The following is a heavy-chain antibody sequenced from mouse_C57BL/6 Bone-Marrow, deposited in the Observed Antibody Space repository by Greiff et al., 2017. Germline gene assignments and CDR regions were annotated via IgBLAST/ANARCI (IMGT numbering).Heavy chain of an antibody. CDR3: VSSYYYGSSYWFAY. V-gene: IGHV1-69*01. CDR1: GYTFTSYW. J-gene: IGHJ3*01. D-gene: IGHD1-1*01. CDR2: IDPSDSYT. Sequence: QVQLQQPGAELVMPGASVKLSCKASGYTFTSYWMHWVKQRPGQGLEWIGEIDPSDSYTNYNQKFNGKSTLTVDKSSSTAYMQLSSLTSEDSAVYYCVSSYYYGSSYWFAYWGQGTLVTVSA.